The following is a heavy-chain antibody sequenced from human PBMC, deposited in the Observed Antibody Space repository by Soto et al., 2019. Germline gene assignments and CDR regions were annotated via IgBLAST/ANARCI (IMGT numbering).Heavy chain of an antibody. Sequence: QITLKESGPTLVKPTQTLTLTCTFSGFSLTTSPVGVGWIRQPPGKALECLALIYWDDDQRYSPSLKSRLTITKDTSKNQVVLTMTFMDPLDIATYYCAHRREKWYNWNYGDVNYWGQETALTVYS. CDR3: AHRREKWYNWNYGDVNY. J-gene: IGHJ4*01. CDR2: IYWDDDQ. CDR1: GFSLTTSPVG. D-gene: IGHD1-7*01. V-gene: IGHV2-5*02.